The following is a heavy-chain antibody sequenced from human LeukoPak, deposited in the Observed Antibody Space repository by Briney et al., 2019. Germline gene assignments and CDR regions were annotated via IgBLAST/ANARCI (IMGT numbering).Heavy chain of an antibody. CDR3: ARDYWWNYDY. CDR2: ISKDGSDK. Sequence: GGSLRLSCAASGVIFNNFAFHWVRQAPGKGLEWVAVISKDGSDKYYPGSVRGRFTISRDNSKNTIYLQMDSLRAEDTAIYYCARDYWWNYDYWGQGTLVTVSS. J-gene: IGHJ4*02. CDR1: GVIFNNFA. D-gene: IGHD1-7*01. V-gene: IGHV3-30-3*01.